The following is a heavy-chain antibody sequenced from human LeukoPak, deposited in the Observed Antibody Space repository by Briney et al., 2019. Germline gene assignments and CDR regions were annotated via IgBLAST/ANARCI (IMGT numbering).Heavy chain of an antibody. Sequence: SDTLSLTCGASDGSLDIYYWMFVRQPPGKGLQWIGEITYRGSPYYHPSLKSRVTISIDASQRQVSLTLNSVTAADTAVYYCATYGGDWKFDSWGQGTLVTVSS. CDR1: DGSLDIYY. CDR2: ITYRGSP. V-gene: IGHV4-34*01. J-gene: IGHJ4*02. D-gene: IGHD2-21*01. CDR3: ATYGGDWKFDS.